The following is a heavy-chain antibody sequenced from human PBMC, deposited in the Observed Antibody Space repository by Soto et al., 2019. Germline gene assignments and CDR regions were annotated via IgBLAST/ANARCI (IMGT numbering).Heavy chain of an antibody. D-gene: IGHD1-26*01. CDR2: IYHTGTT. J-gene: IGHJ2*01. Sequence: QLQLQEAGPGLVKPSETLSLTCSVSGGSISGSSNYWGWIRQSPGKGLEWIGSIYHTGTTYYNPSLKSRVTVSVDTSKNQFSLRLSSVTAAATAVYYCVRTPYTVSYFDYWYFDLWGRGTLVTVSS. CDR3: VRTPYTVSYFDYWYFDL. V-gene: IGHV4-39*01. CDR1: GGSISGSSNY.